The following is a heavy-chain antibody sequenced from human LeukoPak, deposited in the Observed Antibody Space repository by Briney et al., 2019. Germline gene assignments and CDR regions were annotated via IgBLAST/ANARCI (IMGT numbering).Heavy chain of an antibody. CDR1: GGSISSYY. CDR3: ARGGGHSGSYYY. J-gene: IGHJ4*02. D-gene: IGHD1-26*01. V-gene: IGHV4-59*01. Sequence: SETLSLTCTVSGGSISSYYWSWIRQPPGKGLEWIGYIYYSGGTNYNPSLKSRVTISVDTSKNQFSLKLSSVTAADTAVYYCARGGGHSGSYYYWGQGTLVTVSS. CDR2: IYYSGGT.